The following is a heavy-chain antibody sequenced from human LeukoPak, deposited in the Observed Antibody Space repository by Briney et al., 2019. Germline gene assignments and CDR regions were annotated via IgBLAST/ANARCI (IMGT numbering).Heavy chain of an antibody. V-gene: IGHV4-39*01. CDR2: IYYSGST. CDR3: ARRGGRYYYDSSGYYNPFDY. CDR1: GGSISSSSYY. D-gene: IGHD3-22*01. J-gene: IGHJ4*02. Sequence: SETLSLTXTVSGGSISSSSYYWGWIRQPPGKGLEWIGSIYYSGSTYYNPSLKSRVTISVDTSKNQFSLKLSSVTAADTAVYYCARRGGRYYYDSSGYYNPFDYWGQGTLVTVSS.